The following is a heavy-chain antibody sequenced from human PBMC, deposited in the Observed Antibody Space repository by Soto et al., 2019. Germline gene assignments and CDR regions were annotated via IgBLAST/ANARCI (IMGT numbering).Heavy chain of an antibody. CDR3: ARSDFRSGKEGIDV. D-gene: IGHD3-3*01. CDR1: GFTVSSNY. J-gene: IGHJ6*02. V-gene: IGHV3-53*01. Sequence: GSLSLSCAASGFTVSSNYMSWVRQAPGKGLEWVSVIYSGGSTYYADSVKGRFTISRDNSKNTLYLQMNSLRAEDTAVYYWARSDFRSGKEGIDVWGQGTPVTVSS. CDR2: IYSGGST.